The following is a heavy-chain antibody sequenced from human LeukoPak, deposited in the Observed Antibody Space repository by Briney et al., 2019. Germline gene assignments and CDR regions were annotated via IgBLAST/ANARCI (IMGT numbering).Heavy chain of an antibody. J-gene: IGHJ4*02. CDR3: ARVRRDHYDSSGYYYYFDY. Sequence: GGSLRLSCAASGFTFSSYAMSWVRQAPGKGLEWVATIKQDGSEIYYVDSVRGRFTISRDNAKNSLYLQLNSLRADDTAVYYCARVRRDHYDSSGYYYYFDYWGQGTLVTVSS. CDR2: IKQDGSEI. D-gene: IGHD3-22*01. CDR1: GFTFSSYA. V-gene: IGHV3-7*03.